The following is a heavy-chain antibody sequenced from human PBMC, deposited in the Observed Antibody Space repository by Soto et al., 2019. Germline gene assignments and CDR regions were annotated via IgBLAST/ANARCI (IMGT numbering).Heavy chain of an antibody. Sequence: QVQLVESGGGVVQPGRSLRLSCAASGFTFSSYAMHWVRQAPGKGLEWVAVISYDGSNKYYADSVKGRFTISTDNSKNTLYLQMNSLRAEDTAVYYCARGKDYYDSSARYYWGQGTLVTVSS. CDR1: GFTFSSYA. CDR3: ARGKDYYDSSARYY. D-gene: IGHD3-22*01. J-gene: IGHJ4*02. CDR2: ISYDGSNK. V-gene: IGHV3-30-3*01.